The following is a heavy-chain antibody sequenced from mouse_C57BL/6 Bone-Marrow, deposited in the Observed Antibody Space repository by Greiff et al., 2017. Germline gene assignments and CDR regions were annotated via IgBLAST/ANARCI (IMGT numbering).Heavy chain of an antibody. Sequence: VQLQQSGAELAKPGASVKLSCKASGYTFTSYWMHWVKQRPEQGLEWIGWIDPENGDTEYASKFQGKATITADTSSNPAYLHLSSLTSEDTAVYYCLYSNFFAYWGQGTLVTVSA. J-gene: IGHJ3*01. CDR2: IDPENGDT. CDR1: GYTFTSYW. V-gene: IGHV14-4*01. CDR3: LYSNFFAY. D-gene: IGHD2-5*01.